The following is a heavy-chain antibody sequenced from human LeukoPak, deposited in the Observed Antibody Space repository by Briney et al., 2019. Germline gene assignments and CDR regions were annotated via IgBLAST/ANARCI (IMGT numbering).Heavy chain of an antibody. CDR3: ARRSASTNWYFDL. V-gene: IGHV4-4*07. J-gene: IGHJ2*01. CDR1: GGSISSYY. D-gene: IGHD2-2*01. Sequence: SETLSLTCSVSGGSISSYYWSWIRQPAGKGLEWIGRIYTSGSTNYNPSLKSRVTMSIDTSKNQFSLKLSSVTAADTAVYYCARRSASTNWYFDLWGRGTLVTVSS. CDR2: IYTSGST.